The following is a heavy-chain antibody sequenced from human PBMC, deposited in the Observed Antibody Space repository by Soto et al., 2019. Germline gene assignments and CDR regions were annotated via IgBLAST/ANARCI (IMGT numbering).Heavy chain of an antibody. D-gene: IGHD3-22*01. CDR2: ISSSGSTI. CDR1: GFTFSDYY. CDR3: ARDLPNSYDSSGYYDY. V-gene: IGHV3-11*01. Sequence: WGSLRLSCAASGFTFSDYYMSWIRQAPGKGLEWVSYISSSGSTIYYADSVKGRFTISRDNAKNSLYLQMNSLRAEDTAVYYCARDLPNSYDSSGYYDYWDQGTMVTVSS. J-gene: IGHJ4*02.